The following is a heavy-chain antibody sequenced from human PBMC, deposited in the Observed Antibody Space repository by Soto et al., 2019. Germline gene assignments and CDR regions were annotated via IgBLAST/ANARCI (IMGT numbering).Heavy chain of an antibody. CDR3: ARETGYDDSSGYYPDDY. D-gene: IGHD3-22*01. Sequence: GGSLRLSCAASGFTVSSNYMRWVRQAPGKGLEWVSVIYSGGSTYYADSVKGRFTISRDNSKNTLYLQMNSLRAEDTAGYYCARETGYDDSSGYYPDDYWGQGTLVTVSS. CDR2: IYSGGST. CDR1: GFTVSSNY. V-gene: IGHV3-66*01. J-gene: IGHJ4*02.